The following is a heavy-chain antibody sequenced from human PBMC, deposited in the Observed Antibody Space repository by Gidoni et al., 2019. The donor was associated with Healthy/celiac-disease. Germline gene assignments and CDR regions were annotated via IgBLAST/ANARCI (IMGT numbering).Heavy chain of an antibody. Sequence: QVQLQQWGAGLLKPSETLYLTCAVYGGSFSGYYWSWIRQPPGKGLEWIGEINHSGSTNYNPSLKSRVTISVDTSKNQFSLKLSSVTAADTAVYYCARGLKRYDYVWGSYRPDAFDIWGQGTMVTVSS. CDR1: GGSFSGYY. J-gene: IGHJ3*02. CDR2: INHSGST. V-gene: IGHV4-34*01. CDR3: ARGLKRYDYVWGSYRPDAFDI. D-gene: IGHD3-16*02.